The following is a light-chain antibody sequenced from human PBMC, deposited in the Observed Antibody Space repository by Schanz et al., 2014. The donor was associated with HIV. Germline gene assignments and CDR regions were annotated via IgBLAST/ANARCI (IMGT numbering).Light chain of an antibody. V-gene: IGKV3-20*01. CDR1: QTVSSNS. CDR2: STS. CDR3: QQTNSFPLT. Sequence: ELVLTQSPVILSLSPGESATLSCRASQTVSSNSLGWYQQKRGQVPRLLIYSTSRRANGIPDRFSGSGSGTDFTLTISSLQPEDFATYFCQQTNSFPLTFGGGTKVEIK. J-gene: IGKJ4*01.